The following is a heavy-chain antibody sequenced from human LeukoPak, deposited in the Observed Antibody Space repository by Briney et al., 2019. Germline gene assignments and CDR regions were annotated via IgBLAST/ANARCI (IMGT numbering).Heavy chain of an antibody. CDR2: ITSSSNTR. J-gene: IGHJ5*01. D-gene: IGHD1-26*01. Sequence: SGGSLRLSCAASGFTFSSYSMNWVRQAPGKGLEWVSYITSSSNTRYYADSVKGRFTISRDNAKNSLYLQMNSLRAEDTAVYYCARDKVVGPTKFDSWGQGTLVTVSS. V-gene: IGHV3-48*01. CDR3: ARDKVVGPTKFDS. CDR1: GFTFSSYS.